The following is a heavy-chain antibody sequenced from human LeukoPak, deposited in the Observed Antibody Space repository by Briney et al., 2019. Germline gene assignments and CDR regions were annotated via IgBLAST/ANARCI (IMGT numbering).Heavy chain of an antibody. CDR2: INHSGSN. Sequence: SETLSLTCAVYGGSFSGYYWSWIRQPPGKGLEWIGEINHSGSNNYNPSLKSRVTISVDTSKNQFSLKLSSVTAADTAVYYCARHRRLHHLDYWGQGTLVTVSS. CDR1: GGSFSGYY. CDR3: ARHRRLHHLDY. J-gene: IGHJ4*02. D-gene: IGHD5-24*01. V-gene: IGHV4-34*01.